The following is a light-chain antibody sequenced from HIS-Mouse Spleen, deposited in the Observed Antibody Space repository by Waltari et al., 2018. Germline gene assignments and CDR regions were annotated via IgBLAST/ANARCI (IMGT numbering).Light chain of an antibody. CDR1: SSDVGSYNL. Sequence: QSALTQPASVSGSPGQSITISCTGTSSDVGSYNLVSWYQQPPGTAPKPVIYEGSKRPSGVSNRFSGSKSGNTASLTISGLQAEDEADYYCCSYAGSSTWVFGGGTKLTVL. J-gene: IGLJ3*02. V-gene: IGLV2-23*01. CDR2: EGS. CDR3: CSYAGSSTWV.